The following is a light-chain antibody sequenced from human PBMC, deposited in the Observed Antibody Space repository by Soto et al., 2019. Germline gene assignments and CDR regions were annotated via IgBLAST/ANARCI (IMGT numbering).Light chain of an antibody. CDR1: QGIRHY. CDR3: LQDYNYPLT. CDR2: AAS. J-gene: IGKJ4*01. Sequence: AIPMTQSPSSLSASVGDRVTITCRASQGIRHYLGWYQQKPGKAPKFLIYAASSLQSGVPSRFSGSGSGTDFTLTISSLQPEDFATYYCLQDYNYPLTFGGGTKVEIK. V-gene: IGKV1-6*01.